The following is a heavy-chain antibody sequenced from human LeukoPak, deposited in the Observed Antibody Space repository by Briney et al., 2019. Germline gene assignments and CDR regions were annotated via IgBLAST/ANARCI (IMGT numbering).Heavy chain of an antibody. CDR2: ISYDGSNK. J-gene: IGHJ5*02. CDR1: GFTFSSYA. D-gene: IGHD3-3*01. Sequence: GGSLRLSCAASGFTFSSYAMHWVRQAPGKGLEWVAVISYDGSNKYYADSVKGRFTISRDNSKNSLYLQMSSLRAEDTAIYYCARGPRSPIFGVLKGPFDPWGQGTLVTVSS. V-gene: IGHV3-30*04. CDR3: ARGPRSPIFGVLKGPFDP.